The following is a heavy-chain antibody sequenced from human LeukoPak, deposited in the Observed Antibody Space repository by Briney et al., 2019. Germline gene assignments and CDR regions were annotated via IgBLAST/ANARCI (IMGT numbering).Heavy chain of an antibody. CDR1: GFTFSSYA. CDR3: ARGLVPAALGYYYMDV. J-gene: IGHJ6*03. D-gene: IGHD2-2*01. Sequence: GGSLRLSCAAFGFTFSSYAMSWVRQAPGKGLEWVSGVSGTSGSTYYADSVKGRFTISRDNSRSTLFLQMNSLRAEDTALYYCARGLVPAALGYYYMDVWGKGTTVTVSS. CDR2: VSGTSGST. V-gene: IGHV3-23*01.